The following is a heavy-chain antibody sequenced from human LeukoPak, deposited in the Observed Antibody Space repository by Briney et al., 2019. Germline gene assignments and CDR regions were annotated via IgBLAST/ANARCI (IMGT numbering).Heavy chain of an antibody. CDR1: GYTFTSYG. D-gene: IGHD4-17*01. J-gene: IGHJ4*02. Sequence: GASVKVSRKASGYTFTSYGISWVRQAPGQGPEWMGWISAYNGNTNYAQKLQGRVTMTTDTSTSTAYMELRSLRSDDTAVYYCARSTVTTRSIRYYFDYWGQGTLVTVSS. CDR2: ISAYNGNT. CDR3: ARSTVTTRSIRYYFDY. V-gene: IGHV1-18*01.